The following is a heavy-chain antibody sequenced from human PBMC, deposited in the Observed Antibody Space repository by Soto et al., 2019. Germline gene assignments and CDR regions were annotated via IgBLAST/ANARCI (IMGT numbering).Heavy chain of an antibody. V-gene: IGHV4-39*01. J-gene: IGHJ3*02. CDR3: ARTYRGGLGAFDI. D-gene: IGHD3-10*01. CDR1: GGSISSSSYY. CDR2: IYYSGST. Sequence: TSETLSLTCTVSGGSISSSSYYWGWIRQPPGKGLEWIGSIYYSGSTYYNPSLKSRVTISVDTSKNQFSLKLSSVTAADTAVYYCARTYRGGLGAFDIWGQGTMVTVSS.